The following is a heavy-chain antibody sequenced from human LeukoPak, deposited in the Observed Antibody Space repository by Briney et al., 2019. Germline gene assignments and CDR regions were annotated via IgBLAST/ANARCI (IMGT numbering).Heavy chain of an antibody. CDR2: INHSGST. Sequence: SETLSLTCAVYGGSFSGYYWSWIRQPPGRGLEWIGEINHSGSTNYNPSLKSRVTISVDTSKNQFSLKLSSVTAADTAVYYCASLAVAGTGWGQGTLVTVSS. V-gene: IGHV4-34*01. D-gene: IGHD6-19*01. CDR1: GGSFSGYY. J-gene: IGHJ4*02. CDR3: ASLAVAGTG.